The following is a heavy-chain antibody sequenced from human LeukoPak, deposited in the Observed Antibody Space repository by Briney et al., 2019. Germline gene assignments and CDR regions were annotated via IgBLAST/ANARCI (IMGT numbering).Heavy chain of an antibody. CDR1: GFTFSDYY. V-gene: IGHV3-11*04. J-gene: IGHJ6*03. CDR2: ISSSGSTI. CDR3: ARDGTPIHSDGWVYMDV. Sequence: GGSLRLSGAASGFTFSDYYMSWIRQAPGQGLEWVSYISSSGSTIYYADSVKGRFTISTDNAKNSLYLQMNSLRAEDTAVYYCARDGTPIHSDGWVYMDVWGKGTTVTVSS. D-gene: IGHD6-25*01.